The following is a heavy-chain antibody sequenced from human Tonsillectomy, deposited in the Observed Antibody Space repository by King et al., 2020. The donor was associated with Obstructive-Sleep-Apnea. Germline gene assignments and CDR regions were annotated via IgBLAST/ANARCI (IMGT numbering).Heavy chain of an antibody. CDR1: DGSISGSISNYY. CDR2: IYYSGRN. CDR3: ARGTDYYGSGDY. V-gene: IGHV4-59*08. Sequence: VQLQESGPGLVKPSETLSLTCTVSDGSISGSISNYYWSWIRQSPGKGLEWIGYIYYSGRNTYNPSLQSQVTISVDTSKNQFYLNLSSLTAADTAVYYCARGTDYYGSGDYWGQGTLVTVSS. D-gene: IGHD3-10*01. J-gene: IGHJ4*02.